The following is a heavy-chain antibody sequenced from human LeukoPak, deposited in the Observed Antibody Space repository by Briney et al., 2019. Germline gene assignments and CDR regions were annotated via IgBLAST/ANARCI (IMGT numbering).Heavy chain of an antibody. CDR1: GGSFSGYY. CDR2: INHSGST. CDR3: VTYYFDSSGPKKNY. D-gene: IGHD3-22*01. V-gene: IGHV4-34*01. J-gene: IGHJ4*02. Sequence: SETLSLTCAVYGGSFSGYYWSWIRQPPGKGLEWIGEINHSGSTNYNPSLKSRVTISVDTSKKQFSLKLSSVTAADTAVYYCVTYYFDSSGPKKNYWGQGTLVTVPS.